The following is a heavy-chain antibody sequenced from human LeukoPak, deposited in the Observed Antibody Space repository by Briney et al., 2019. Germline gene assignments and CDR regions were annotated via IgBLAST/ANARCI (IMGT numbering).Heavy chain of an antibody. D-gene: IGHD3-22*01. V-gene: IGHV1-8*01. J-gene: IGHJ4*02. CDR3: AIHYYDSSGYYSYNHFDY. Sequence: ASVKVSCKASGYTFTSYDINWVRQATGQGLEWMGWMNPNSGNTGYAQKFQGRVTMTRNTSISTAYMELSSLRSEDTAVYYCAIHYYDSSGYYSYNHFDYWGQGTLVTVSS. CDR2: MNPNSGNT. CDR1: GYTFTSYD.